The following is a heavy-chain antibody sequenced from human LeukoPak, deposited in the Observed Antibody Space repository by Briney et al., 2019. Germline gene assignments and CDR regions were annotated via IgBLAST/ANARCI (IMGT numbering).Heavy chain of an antibody. J-gene: IGHJ3*02. D-gene: IGHD4-11*01. CDR1: GFTFSSYA. Sequence: GSLRLSCAASGFTFSSYAMSWIRQAPGKGLEWVSYISSSGSTIYYADSVKGRFTISRDNAKNSLYLQMNSLRAEDTAVYYCARPMTTVTTGGAFDIWGQGTMVTVSS. CDR2: ISSSGSTI. V-gene: IGHV3-11*01. CDR3: ARPMTTVTTGGAFDI.